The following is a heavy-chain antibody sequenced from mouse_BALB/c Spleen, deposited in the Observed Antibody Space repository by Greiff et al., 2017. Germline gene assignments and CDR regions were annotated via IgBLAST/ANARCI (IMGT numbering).Heavy chain of an antibody. J-gene: IGHJ2*01. CDR3: AKGDYGGVDY. V-gene: IGHV1-4*02. Sequence: QVQPKESAAELARPWASVKMSCKASGYPFTSYTIHWVKQRPGQGLEWIGYINPSSGYTEYNQKFKDKTTLTADKSSSTAYMQLSSLTSEDSAVYYCAKGDYGGVDYWGQGTTLTVSS. CDR2: INPSSGYT. CDR1: GYPFTSYT. D-gene: IGHD2-4*01.